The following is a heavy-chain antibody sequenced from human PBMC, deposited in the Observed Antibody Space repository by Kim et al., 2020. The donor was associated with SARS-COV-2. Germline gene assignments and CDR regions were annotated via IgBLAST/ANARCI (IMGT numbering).Heavy chain of an antibody. CDR2: ISGSGGST. V-gene: IGHV3-23*01. CDR3: AKEGSIFGVVTNYYYYGMDV. J-gene: IGHJ6*02. Sequence: GGSLRLSCAASGFTFSGYAMRWVRQAPGKGLEWVSAISGSGGSTYYADSVKGRFTISRDNSKNTLYLQMNSLRAEDTAVYYCAKEGSIFGVVTNYYYYGMDVWGQGTTVTVSS. CDR1: GFTFSGYA. D-gene: IGHD3-3*01.